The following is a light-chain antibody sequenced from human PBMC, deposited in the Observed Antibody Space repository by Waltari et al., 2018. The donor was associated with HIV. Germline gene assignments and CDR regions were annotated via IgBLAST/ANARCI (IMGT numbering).Light chain of an antibody. J-gene: IGLJ2*01. Sequence: SDLTQPASVSGFLGQSITISGTGGDSDFGLYNFITWYQQQPGEVPKLFLYEVDTRSSGIPGRLSCSKSGDTASLTITGLQSEDEGLSYCASYTADDTVLFGGGTTVTVL. CDR3: ASYTADDTVL. CDR2: EVD. CDR1: DSDFGLYNF. V-gene: IGLV2-14*01.